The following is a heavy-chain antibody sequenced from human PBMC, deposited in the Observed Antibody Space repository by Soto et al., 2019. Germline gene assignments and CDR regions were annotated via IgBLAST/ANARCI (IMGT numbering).Heavy chain of an antibody. V-gene: IGHV4-59*01. CDR1: GGSISSYY. J-gene: IGHJ4*02. CDR3: ASTSIAAIYYFDY. D-gene: IGHD6-6*01. CDR2: IYYSGST. Sequence: SETLSLTCTFSGGSISSYYWSWIRQPPGKGLEWIGYIYYSGSTNYNPSLKSRVTISVDTSKNQFSLKLSSVTAADMVVYYCASTSIAAIYYFDYWGQGTLVTVSS.